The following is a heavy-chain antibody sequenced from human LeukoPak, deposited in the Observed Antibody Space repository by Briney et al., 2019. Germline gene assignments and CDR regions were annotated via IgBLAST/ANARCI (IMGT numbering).Heavy chain of an antibody. V-gene: IGHV3-48*03. CDR2: ISNSGATI. CDR1: GFTFSYYE. D-gene: IGHD6-25*01. J-gene: IGHJ4*02. CDR3: DRATFRSSGHSY. Sequence: GGSLRLSCAASGFTFSYYEMNWVRQAPGKGLEWVSYISNSGATIYYADSVKGRFTISRDNAKSSLFLQMNSLSAEDRGVYYCDRATFRSSGHSYWGQGTLVTVSS.